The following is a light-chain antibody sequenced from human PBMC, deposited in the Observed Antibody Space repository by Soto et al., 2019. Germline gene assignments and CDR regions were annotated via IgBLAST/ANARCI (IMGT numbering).Light chain of an antibody. CDR1: QSVSSSY. V-gene: IGKV3-20*01. CDR3: HQYGSSPLNT. Sequence: EIVLTQSPGTLSLSPGERATLSCRASQSVSSSYLAWYQQKPGQAPRPLIYGASSRATGIPDRFSGSGSGTDFTLTISRLEPEDFAVYYCHQYGSSPLNTFGQGTKLEIK. J-gene: IGKJ2*01. CDR2: GAS.